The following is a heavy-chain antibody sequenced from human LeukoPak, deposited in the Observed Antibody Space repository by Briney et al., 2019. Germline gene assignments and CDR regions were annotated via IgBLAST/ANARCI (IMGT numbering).Heavy chain of an antibody. CDR1: GGSITSTNW. Sequence: SGTLSLTCGVSGGSITSTNWWSWVRQPPGQGLEWIGEISLTGRTNYNPSLIGRVIMSLDESRNQLSLTLTSVTAADTAMYYCTRRPTGDPKFDYWGQGTLVTVSS. J-gene: IGHJ4*02. D-gene: IGHD7-27*01. V-gene: IGHV4-4*02. CDR2: ISLTGRT. CDR3: TRRPTGDPKFDY.